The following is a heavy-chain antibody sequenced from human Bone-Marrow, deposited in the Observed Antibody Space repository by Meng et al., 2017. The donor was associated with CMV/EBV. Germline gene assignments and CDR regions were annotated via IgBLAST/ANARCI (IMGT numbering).Heavy chain of an antibody. D-gene: IGHD2-2*01. Sequence: GGSLRRPCTASRFTFSRYAMHWVRQAPGKGLEWVALISNDGSNKDYADSVKGRFTISRDNAKNSLYLQMNSLRAEDSAVYYCARAGGYQRAQGYAFDFWGQGTMVTVSS. CDR3: ARAGGYQRAQGYAFDF. V-gene: IGHV3-30*04. CDR2: ISNDGSNK. J-gene: IGHJ3*01. CDR1: RFTFSRYA.